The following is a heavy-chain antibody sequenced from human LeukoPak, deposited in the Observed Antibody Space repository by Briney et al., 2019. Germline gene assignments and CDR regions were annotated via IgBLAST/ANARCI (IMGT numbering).Heavy chain of an antibody. J-gene: IGHJ3*02. CDR3: ARVMVQQWLTDAFDI. D-gene: IGHD6-19*01. Sequence: PGRYLRLSCAASGFTFSSYAMHWVRQAPGKGLEWVAVISYDGSNKYYTDSVKGRFTISRDNSKNTLYVQMNSLRAEDTAVYYCARVMVQQWLTDAFDIWGQGTMVTVSS. CDR2: ISYDGSNK. V-gene: IGHV3-30*04. CDR1: GFTFSSYA.